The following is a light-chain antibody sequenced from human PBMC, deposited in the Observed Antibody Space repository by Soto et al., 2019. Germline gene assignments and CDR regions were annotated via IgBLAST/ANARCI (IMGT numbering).Light chain of an antibody. CDR2: AAS. V-gene: IGKV1-39*01. CDR3: QQSYSAPQT. CDR1: QSIRTY. J-gene: IGKJ1*01. Sequence: DIQMTQSPSSLSASVGDRLTITCRASQSIRTYLNWYQQKPGKAPTLLIYAASILQSGVPSRFSGSGSGTDFTLTISSLQPEDFATYHCQQSYSAPQTFGQGTKVDIK.